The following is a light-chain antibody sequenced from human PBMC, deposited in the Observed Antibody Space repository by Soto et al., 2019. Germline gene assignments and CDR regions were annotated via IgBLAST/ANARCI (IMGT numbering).Light chain of an antibody. CDR2: DAS. J-gene: IGKJ5*01. Sequence: VLTQSPSTLSLSPWKRATLSFRASESVDFHLAWYQQKPGQAPRLLIYDASVRATGTPARFSGSGSGTAFTLTISSLEPEDFALYYCQQRSTWPTFGQGTRLEIK. CDR3: QQRSTWPT. CDR1: ESVDFH. V-gene: IGKV3-11*01.